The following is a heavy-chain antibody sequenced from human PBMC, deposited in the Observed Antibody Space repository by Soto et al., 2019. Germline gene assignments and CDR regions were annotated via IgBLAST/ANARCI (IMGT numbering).Heavy chain of an antibody. CDR2: IIPIFGTA. V-gene: IGHV1-69*12. Sequence: QVQLVQSGAEVKKPGSSVKVSCKASGGTFSSYAISWVRQAPGQGLEWMGGIIPIFGTANYAQKFQGRVTTTVEESTSTADFELSRHTFHYLAVYYCPSHSGYSGYDPAYYYHHGTDVWGQGTTVTVSS. CDR1: GGTFSSYA. J-gene: IGHJ6*02. D-gene: IGHD5-12*01. CDR3: PSHSGYSGYDPAYYYHHGTDV.